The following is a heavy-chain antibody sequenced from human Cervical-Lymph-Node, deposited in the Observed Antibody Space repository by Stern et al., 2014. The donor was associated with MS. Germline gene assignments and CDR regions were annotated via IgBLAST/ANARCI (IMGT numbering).Heavy chain of an antibody. CDR3: ARAGPYDYIWGNFRHRAFYFDS. D-gene: IGHD3-16*02. V-gene: IGHV4-59*01. CDR2: LYYSGST. Sequence: LQLQESGPGLVKPSETLSLMCSVSSGFIGNNYWSWIRQPPGKGLEWIGHLYYSGSTYYNPSLKSRFTISLDTSKNQFSLRLSSVTAADTAVYYCARAGPYDYIWGNFRHRAFYFDSWGQGALVTVSS. CDR1: SGFIGNNY. J-gene: IGHJ4*02.